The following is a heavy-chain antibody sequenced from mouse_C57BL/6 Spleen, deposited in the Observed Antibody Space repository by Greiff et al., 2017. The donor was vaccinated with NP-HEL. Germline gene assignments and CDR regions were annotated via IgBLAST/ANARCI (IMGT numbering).Heavy chain of an antibody. V-gene: IGHV5-17*01. CDR2: ISSGSSTI. J-gene: IGHJ2*01. CDR3: ASELGYYFDY. CDR1: GFTFSDYG. D-gene: IGHD4-1*01. Sequence: EVNVVESGGGLVKPGGSLKLSCAASGFTFSDYGMHWVRQAPEKGLEWVAYISSGSSTIYYADTVKGRFTISRDNAKNTLFLQMTSLRSEDTAMYYCASELGYYFDYWGQGTTLTVSS.